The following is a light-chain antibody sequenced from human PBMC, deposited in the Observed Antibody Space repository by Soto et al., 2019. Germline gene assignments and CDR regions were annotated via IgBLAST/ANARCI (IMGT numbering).Light chain of an antibody. CDR3: QQYGSSPPIT. CDR2: GAS. V-gene: IGKV3-20*01. Sequence: IVLTQSPGTLSFSPGERATPSCRASQSVSSSYLAWYQQKPGQAPRLLIYGASSRATGIPDRFSGSGSGTDFTLTISRLEPEDFAVYYCQQYGSSPPITFGQGTRLEI. CDR1: QSVSSSY. J-gene: IGKJ5*01.